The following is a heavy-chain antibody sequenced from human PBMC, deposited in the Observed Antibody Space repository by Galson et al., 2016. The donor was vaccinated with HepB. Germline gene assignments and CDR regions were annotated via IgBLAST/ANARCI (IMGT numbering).Heavy chain of an antibody. J-gene: IGHJ4*02. Sequence: SLRLSCAASGFSFSNYAMSWVRQAPGKGLEWVSGISDSGGNTYFADSVKGRFTISRDNSRNTLYLQMNSLRVEDTAVYYCARRAAAGNFDYWGQGTLVTVSS. CDR1: GFSFSNYA. D-gene: IGHD6-13*01. CDR2: ISDSGGNT. CDR3: ARRAAAGNFDY. V-gene: IGHV3-23*01.